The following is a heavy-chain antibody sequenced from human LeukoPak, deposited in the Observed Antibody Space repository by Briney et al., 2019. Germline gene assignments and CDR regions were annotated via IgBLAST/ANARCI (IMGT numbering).Heavy chain of an antibody. CDR3: ARDGVGATSADFDL. CDR2: IWYDGSNK. D-gene: IGHD1-26*01. V-gene: IGHV3-33*01. J-gene: IGHJ2*01. CDR1: GFTFSSYG. Sequence: GALRLSCAASGFTFSSYGMHWARQAPGKGLEWVAVIWYDGSNKYYADSVKGRFTISRDNSKNTLYLQMNSLRAEDTAVYYCARDGVGATSADFDLWGRGTLVTVSS.